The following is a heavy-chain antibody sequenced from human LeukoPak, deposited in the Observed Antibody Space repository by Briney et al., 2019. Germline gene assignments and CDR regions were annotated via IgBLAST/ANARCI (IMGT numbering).Heavy chain of an antibody. CDR2: ISAYNGNT. Sequence: ASVKVSCKASGYTFTSCGISWVRHAPGQGLELMGWISAYNGNTNYAQEHQGKVTMTTYTSTSTAYMELRSLKSDDTAVYYWAREKGPCNGSGSYYDYWGQGTLVTVSS. J-gene: IGHJ4*02. D-gene: IGHD3-10*01. V-gene: IGHV1-18*04. CDR3: AREKGPCNGSGSYYDY. CDR1: GYTFTSCG.